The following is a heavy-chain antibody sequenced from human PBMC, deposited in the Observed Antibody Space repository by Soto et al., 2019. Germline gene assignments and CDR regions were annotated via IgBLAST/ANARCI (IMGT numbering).Heavy chain of an antibody. CDR3: SRCRGSNVMDA. CDR2: IRSEVYSYAT. D-gene: IGHD3-10*01. V-gene: IGHV3-73*02. Sequence: EVQLVESGGGLVQPGGSLKVSCAASGFTFSDSTIHWVRQASGKGLEWVGRIRSEVYSYATVCAASVKDRFTISREDSKTTAYRQLNALKTEDRAVNSGSRCRGSNVMDAGGKGTTVTV. J-gene: IGHJ6*03. CDR1: GFTFSDST.